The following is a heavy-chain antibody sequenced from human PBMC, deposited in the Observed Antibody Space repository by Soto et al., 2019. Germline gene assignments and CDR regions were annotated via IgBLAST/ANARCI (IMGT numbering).Heavy chain of an antibody. CDR1: GGSISSYY. CDR2: IYYSGST. Sequence: QVQLQELGPGLVKPSETLSLTCTVSGGSISSYYWSWIRQPPGKVLEWIGYIYYSGSTNYNPSLKRRVTISVDTSKNQFSLKLRPVTAADTAVYYCARLYGYSDGYFSRWGQGTLVTVSS. J-gene: IGHJ4*02. V-gene: IGHV4-59*01. D-gene: IGHD5-18*01. CDR3: ARLYGYSDGYFSR.